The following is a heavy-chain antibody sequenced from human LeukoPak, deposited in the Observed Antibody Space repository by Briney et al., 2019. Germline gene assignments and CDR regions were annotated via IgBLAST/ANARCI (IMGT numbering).Heavy chain of an antibody. CDR2: TSGSGGST. D-gene: IGHD1-26*01. Sequence: GGSPRLSCAASGFTFGTYAMSWVRQAPGKGLEWVSGTSGSGGSTYYTDSVKGRFIISRDNSRNTLYLQMHSLRAEDTAVYYCAKGWSKSSLDGFDIWGQGTMVTVSS. CDR1: GFTFGTYA. J-gene: IGHJ3*02. CDR3: AKGWSKSSLDGFDI. V-gene: IGHV3-23*01.